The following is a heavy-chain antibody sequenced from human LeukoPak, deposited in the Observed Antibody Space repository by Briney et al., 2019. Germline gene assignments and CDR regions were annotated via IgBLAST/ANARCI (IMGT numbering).Heavy chain of an antibody. CDR2: ISGSGGST. J-gene: IGHJ3*02. CDR1: GFTFSSYA. Sequence: GGSLRLSCAASGFTFSSYAMSWVRQAPGKGLEWVSAISGSGGSTYYADSVKGRFTISKDNSENTLYLQMNSLRAEDTAVYYCAKDLQGAFDIWGQGTMVTVSS. CDR3: AKDLQGAFDI. V-gene: IGHV3-23*01.